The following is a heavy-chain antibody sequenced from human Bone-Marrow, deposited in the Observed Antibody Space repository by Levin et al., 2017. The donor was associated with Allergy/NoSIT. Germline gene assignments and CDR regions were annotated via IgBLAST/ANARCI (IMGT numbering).Heavy chain of an antibody. CDR2: MNPNSGNT. CDR3: ALLTIFRVVVVAATIPHNWFDP. V-gene: IGHV1-8*01. Sequence: PEASVKVSCKASGYTFTSYDINWVRQATGQGLEWMGWMNPNSGNTGYAQKFQGRVTMTRNTSISTAYMELSSLRSEDTAVYYCALLTIFRVVVVAATIPHNWFDPWGQGTLVTVSS. CDR1: GYTFTSYD. D-gene: IGHD2-15*01. J-gene: IGHJ5*02.